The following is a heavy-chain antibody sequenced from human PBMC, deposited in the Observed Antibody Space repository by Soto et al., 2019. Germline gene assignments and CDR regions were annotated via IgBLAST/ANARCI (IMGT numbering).Heavy chain of an antibody. V-gene: IGHV1-69*01. J-gene: IGHJ5*02. D-gene: IGHD3-16*01. CDR3: ACSWGSVVRNWFDP. Sequence: QVQLVQAGAEVKKPGSSVKVSCKASTGTFSNYALGWVRQAPGQGLGWMGGIIPILAPANYAQKFQGIVSITADESTSTVYMELSSLRSGDTAVYYCACSWGSVVRNWFDPWGQGALVTVS. CDR2: IIPILAPA. CDR1: TGTFSNYA.